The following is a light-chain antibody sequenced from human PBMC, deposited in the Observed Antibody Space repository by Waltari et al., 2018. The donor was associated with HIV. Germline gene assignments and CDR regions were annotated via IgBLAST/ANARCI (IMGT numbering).Light chain of an antibody. V-gene: IGLV3-1*01. CDR3: QAWDSSTVV. Sequence: SYELTQPPSVSVSPGQTASITCSGDKLEDKYTCRDQKKPGQSPVVFIYQESKRLSGIAERFSGSNSGNTATLTISGTQAMDEADYYCQAWDSSTVVFGGGTKLTVL. J-gene: IGLJ2*01. CDR2: QES. CDR1: KLEDKY.